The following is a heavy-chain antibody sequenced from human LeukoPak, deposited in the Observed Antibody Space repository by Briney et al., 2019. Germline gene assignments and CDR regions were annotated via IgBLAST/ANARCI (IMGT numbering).Heavy chain of an antibody. V-gene: IGHV4-38-2*02. J-gene: IGHJ5*02. D-gene: IGHD3-10*01. CDR3: ARALWFGEKEVWFDP. Sequence: SETLSLTCTVSGYSISSGYYWGWIRQPPGKGLEWIGSIYHSGSTYYNPSLKSRVTISVDTSKNQFSLELSSVTAADTAVYYCARALWFGEKEVWFDPWGQGTLVTVSS. CDR2: IYHSGST. CDR1: GYSISSGYY.